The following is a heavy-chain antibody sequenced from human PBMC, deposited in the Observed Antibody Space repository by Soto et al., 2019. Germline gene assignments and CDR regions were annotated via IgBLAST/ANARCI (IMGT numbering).Heavy chain of an antibody. Sequence: ASVKVSCKASGYTFTSYGISWVRQAPGQGLEWMGWINPNSGGTNYAQKFQGWVTMTRDTSISTAYMELSRLRSDDTAVYYCAREQKEAMVRGVISFEPWGQGTLVTVSS. CDR3: AREQKEAMVRGVISFEP. J-gene: IGHJ5*02. CDR2: INPNSGGT. CDR1: GYTFTSYG. V-gene: IGHV1-2*04. D-gene: IGHD3-10*01.